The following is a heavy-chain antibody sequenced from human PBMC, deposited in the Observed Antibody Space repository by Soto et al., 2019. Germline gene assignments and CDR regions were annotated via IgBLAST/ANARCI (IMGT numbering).Heavy chain of an antibody. CDR1: GCSISNGYSY. J-gene: IGHJ4*02. CDR2: IHYSGRT. D-gene: IGHD3-22*01. Sequence: PSETLSLTCTVYGCSISNGYSYWSWFRHHPGKGLEWIGYIHYSGRTEFNPSLKSRITMSVDTSKNQFSLKLSSVTAADTAVYYCARDYYDSSLLTFAYWGQGTLVT. CDR3: ARDYYDSSLLTFAY. V-gene: IGHV4-31*03.